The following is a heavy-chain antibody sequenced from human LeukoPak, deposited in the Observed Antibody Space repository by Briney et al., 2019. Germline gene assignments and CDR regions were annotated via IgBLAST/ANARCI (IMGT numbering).Heavy chain of an antibody. CDR2: IDSSGITI. J-gene: IGHJ4*02. V-gene: IGHV3-48*03. CDR3: ARDAVGDLLDY. CDR1: GFPFSSYE. D-gene: IGHD4-17*01. Sequence: GGSLRLSCAGSGFPFSSYEMNWLRQAPGKGLEWVSHIDSSGITIYYGDSVKGRFTISRDNAKNSIYLQMDSLRVEDTAIYYCARDAVGDLLDYWGQGTPVTVSS.